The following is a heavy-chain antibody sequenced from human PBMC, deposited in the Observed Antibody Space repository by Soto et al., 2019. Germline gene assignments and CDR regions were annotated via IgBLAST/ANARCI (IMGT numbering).Heavy chain of an antibody. V-gene: IGHV3-7*05. D-gene: IGHD1-26*01. CDR1: EFTFKTYW. CDR2: IAGDGTEK. CDR3: VRGLYTGSPHFFY. Sequence: GGSLRLSCEASEFTFKTYWMTWIRQAPGKGLEWVANIAGDGTEKNYVDSVKGRFTVSRDNAKRSLYLQMDSLRVEDTAVYCCVRGLYTGSPHFFYWGQGTLVTVSS. J-gene: IGHJ4*02.